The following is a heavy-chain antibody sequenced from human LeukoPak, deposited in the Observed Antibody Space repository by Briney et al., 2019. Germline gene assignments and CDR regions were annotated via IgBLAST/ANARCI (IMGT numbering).Heavy chain of an antibody. CDR1: GGSISSYY. J-gene: IGHJ3*02. CDR2: IYNSGST. D-gene: IGHD5-12*01. V-gene: IGHV4-59*01. Sequence: PSETLSLTCTVAGGSISSYYWSWIRQSPGKGLEWIGYIYNSGSTNYNPSLKSRVTISVDTSKNQFSLKLSSVTAADTAVYYCAREGYSPYRLTYANHAFDIWGQGTMVTVSS. CDR3: AREGYSPYRLTYANHAFDI.